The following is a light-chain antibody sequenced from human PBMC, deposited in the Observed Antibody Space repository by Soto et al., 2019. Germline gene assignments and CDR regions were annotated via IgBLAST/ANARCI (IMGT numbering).Light chain of an antibody. CDR2: GAS. V-gene: IGKV3-20*01. CDR1: QTVRSND. CDR3: QQYGGSPPT. J-gene: IGKJ4*01. Sequence: DIVLTQSPGTLSLSPGERATLSCRASQTVRSNDLAWYQQKPGQAPRLVISGASYRTTGIPDRFSGSGSGTDFTLSIGRLEPEDFAVYFCQQYGGSPPTFGGGTKV.